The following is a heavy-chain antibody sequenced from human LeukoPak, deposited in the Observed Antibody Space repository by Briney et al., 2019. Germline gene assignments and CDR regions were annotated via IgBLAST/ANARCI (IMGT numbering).Heavy chain of an antibody. J-gene: IGHJ4*02. V-gene: IGHV4-59*08. D-gene: IGHD2-15*01. CDR3: ARVDSSDAGNFDY. CDR2: IYXSGSX. CDR1: XGSIXDXX. Sequence: SETLSLTCTVSXGSIXDXXXXXXXXXXXXXXXWXAXIYXSGSXNXNPSLKSRVXISVDTSKNQFSLKLTSVTAADTAVYYCARVDSSDAGNFDYWGQGTLVTVSS.